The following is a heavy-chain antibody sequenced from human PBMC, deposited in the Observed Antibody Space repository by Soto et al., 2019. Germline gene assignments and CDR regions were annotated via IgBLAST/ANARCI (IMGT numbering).Heavy chain of an antibody. CDR3: ARSSPVVTAP. Sequence: QVQLQESGPGLVKPSQTLSLTCTVSGGSISSGGYYWSWIRQHPGKGLEWIGYIYYSGSTYYNPALKSRITISVDTSKNPVSRKLSSVTAADTAVYYCARSSPVVTAPWGQGTLVTVSS. J-gene: IGHJ5*02. V-gene: IGHV4-31*03. CDR1: GGSISSGGYY. D-gene: IGHD2-21*02. CDR2: IYYSGST.